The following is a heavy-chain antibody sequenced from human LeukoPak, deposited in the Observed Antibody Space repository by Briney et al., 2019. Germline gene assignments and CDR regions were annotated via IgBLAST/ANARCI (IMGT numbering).Heavy chain of an antibody. V-gene: IGHV3-23*01. CDR2: ISGSGGST. CDR1: GFTFSGYA. CDR3: AKDTPGGDYYDSSPLDY. J-gene: IGHJ4*02. D-gene: IGHD3-22*01. Sequence: PGGSLRLSCAASGFTFSGYAMSWVRQAPGKGLEWVSAISGSGGSTYYADSVKGRFTISRDNSKNTLYLQMNSLRAEDTAVYYCAKDTPGGDYYDSSPLDYWGQGTLVTVSS.